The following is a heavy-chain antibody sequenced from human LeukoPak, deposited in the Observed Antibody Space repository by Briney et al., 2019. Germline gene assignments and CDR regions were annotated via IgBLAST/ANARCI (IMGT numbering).Heavy chain of an antibody. D-gene: IGHD6-13*01. J-gene: IGHJ4*02. V-gene: IGHV3-30*02. Sequence: GGSLRLSCAASGFTFSSYGMHWVRQAPGKGLEWVAFIRYDGSNKYYADSVKGRFTISRDNSKNTLYLQMNSLRAEDTAVYYCARGLAAAGTRGPYWGQGTLVTVSS. CDR3: ARGLAAAGTRGPY. CDR1: GFTFSSYG. CDR2: IRYDGSNK.